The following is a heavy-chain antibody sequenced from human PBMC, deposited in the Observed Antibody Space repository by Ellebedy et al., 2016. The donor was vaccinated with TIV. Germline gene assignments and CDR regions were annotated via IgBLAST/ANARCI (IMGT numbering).Heavy chain of an antibody. CDR2: ISGSGGST. CDR1: GFTFSSYA. J-gene: IGHJ4*02. V-gene: IGHV3-23*01. CDR3: ANGPVGYFDY. D-gene: IGHD3-16*01. Sequence: GGSLRLXXAASGFTFSSYAMSWVRQAPGKGLEWVSAISGSGGSTYYADSVKGRFTISRDNSKNTLYLQMNSLRAEDTAVYYCANGPVGYFDYWGQGTLVTVSS.